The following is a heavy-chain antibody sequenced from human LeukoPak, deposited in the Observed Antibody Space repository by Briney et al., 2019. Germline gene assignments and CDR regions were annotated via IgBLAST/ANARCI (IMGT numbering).Heavy chain of an antibody. CDR2: ISAYNGNT. V-gene: IGHV1-18*01. J-gene: IGHJ4*02. Sequence: ASVTVSCKASGYTFTSYGISWVRQAPGQGLEWMGWISAYNGNTNYAQKLQGRVTMTTDTSTSTAYMELRSLRSDDTAVYYCARDRDQRRSYGTDYWGQGTLVTVSS. CDR3: ARDRDQRRSYGTDY. CDR1: GYTFTSYG. D-gene: IGHD5-18*01.